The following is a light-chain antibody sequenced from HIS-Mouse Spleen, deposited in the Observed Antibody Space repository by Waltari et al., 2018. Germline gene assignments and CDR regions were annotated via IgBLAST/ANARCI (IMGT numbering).Light chain of an antibody. J-gene: IGLJ3*02. Sequence: QSVLTQPPSASGTPGQRVTIHCSGSSSNIGSNSVYWYQQLPGTAPKLLIYRNNQRPSGVPDRFSGSKSGTSASLAISGLRSEDEADYYCAAWDDSLSGRVFGGGTKLTVL. CDR3: AAWDDSLSGRV. V-gene: IGLV1-47*01. CDR1: SSNIGSNS. CDR2: RNN.